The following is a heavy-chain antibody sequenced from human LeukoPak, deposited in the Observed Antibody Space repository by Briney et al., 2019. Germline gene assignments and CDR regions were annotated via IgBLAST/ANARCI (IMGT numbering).Heavy chain of an antibody. CDR2: IYYSGST. CDR3: ARPTSQGAAGWVGYWYFQL. CDR1: GGSISSSSYY. D-gene: IGHD6-13*01. V-gene: IGHV4-39*01. J-gene: IGHJ2*01. Sequence: PSETLSLTCTVSGGSISSSSYYWGWIRQPPGKGLEWIGSIYYSGSTYYNPSLKSRVTISVDTSKNQFSLKLSSVTGAETGVYYWARPTSQGAAGWVGYWYFQLWGRGTLVTVS.